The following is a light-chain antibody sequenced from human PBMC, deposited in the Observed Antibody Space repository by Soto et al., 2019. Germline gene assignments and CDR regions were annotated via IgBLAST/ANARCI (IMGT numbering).Light chain of an antibody. V-gene: IGKV3D-15*01. J-gene: IGKJ4*01. Sequence: EIVMTQSPATLSVSPGERATLSCRASQSVSSNLAWYQQKPGQAPRLLIYDASNRATGIPARSSGSGSGTDFTLTISSLQSEDFAVYYCQQYDAWPLTFGGGTKV. CDR1: QSVSSN. CDR3: QQYDAWPLT. CDR2: DAS.